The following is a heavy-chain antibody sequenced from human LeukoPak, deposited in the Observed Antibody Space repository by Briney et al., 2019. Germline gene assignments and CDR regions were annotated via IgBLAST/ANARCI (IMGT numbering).Heavy chain of an antibody. Sequence: SETLSLTCSVWDDSMISYHWSWIRQSAGKGLEWIGRIYTSGSTDYNPSLMSRVTMSVDTDKNQFSLKLRSVPAADTAVYYCERAERPVNVFDIWGQGTIVSVFS. CDR2: IYTSGST. CDR1: DDSMISYH. J-gene: IGHJ3*02. D-gene: IGHD1-14*01. V-gene: IGHV4-4*07. CDR3: ERAERPVNVFDI.